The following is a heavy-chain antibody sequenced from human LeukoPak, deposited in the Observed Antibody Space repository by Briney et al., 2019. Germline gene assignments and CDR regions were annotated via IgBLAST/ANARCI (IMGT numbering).Heavy chain of an antibody. CDR3: AKNQASLNHFDY. V-gene: IGHV3-53*01. CDR2: IYFGDST. Sequence: PGGSLRLSCAASGFTVSSNYMSWVRQAPGKGLEWVTVIYFGDSTYYGDSVKGRFTISRDNSKNTLYLQMNSLRAEDTAVYYCAKNQASLNHFDYWGQGTLVTVSS. CDR1: GFTVSSNY. J-gene: IGHJ4*02.